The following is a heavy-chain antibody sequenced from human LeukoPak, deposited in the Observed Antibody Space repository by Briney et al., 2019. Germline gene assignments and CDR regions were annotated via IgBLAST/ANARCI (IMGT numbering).Heavy chain of an antibody. Sequence: ASVKVSCKASGYTFTSYDINWVRQATGQGLEWMGWMNPNSGNTGYAQKFQGRVTMTRNTSISTAYMELSSLRSEDTAVYYCARAYGSGSYVPGVFDYWGQGTLVTVSS. D-gene: IGHD3-10*01. J-gene: IGHJ4*02. CDR2: MNPNSGNT. CDR1: GYTFTSYD. V-gene: IGHV1-8*02. CDR3: ARAYGSGSYVPGVFDY.